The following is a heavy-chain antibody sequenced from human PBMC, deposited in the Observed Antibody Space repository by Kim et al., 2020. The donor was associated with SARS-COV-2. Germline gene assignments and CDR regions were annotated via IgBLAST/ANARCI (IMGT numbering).Heavy chain of an antibody. CDR1: GYTFTGYY. CDR2: INPNSGGT. D-gene: IGHD3-22*01. Sequence: ASVKVSCKASGYTFTGYYMHWVRQAPGQGLEWMGRINPNSGGTNYAQKFQGRVTMTRDTSISTAYMELSRLRSDDTAVYYCARDVDYDSSGYYPYWYFDLWGRGTLVTVSS. V-gene: IGHV1-2*06. J-gene: IGHJ2*01. CDR3: ARDVDYDSSGYYPYWYFDL.